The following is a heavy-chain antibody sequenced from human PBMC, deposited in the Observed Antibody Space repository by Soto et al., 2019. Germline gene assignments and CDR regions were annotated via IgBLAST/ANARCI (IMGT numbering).Heavy chain of an antibody. Sequence: ASVNVSRKASGYTFTSYAMHWVRHAPGQRLEWMGWINAGNGNTKYSQKFQGRVTITRDTSASTAYMELSSLRSEDTAVYYCASGTTYCSSTSCYTIFDFWRQGTLVTVFS. D-gene: IGHD2-2*02. CDR3: ASGTTYCSSTSCYTIFDF. CDR2: INAGNGNT. V-gene: IGHV1-3*01. J-gene: IGHJ4*02. CDR1: GYTFTSYA.